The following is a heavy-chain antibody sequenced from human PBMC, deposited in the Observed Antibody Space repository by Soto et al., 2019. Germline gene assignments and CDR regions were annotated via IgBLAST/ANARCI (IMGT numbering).Heavy chain of an antibody. CDR2: ISGSGGST. CDR1: GFAFTTYT. Sequence: GGSLRLSCAASGFAFTTYTLTWVRQAPGKGLEWVSAISGSGGSTYYADSVKGRFTISRDNSKNTLYLQMNSLRAEDTAVYYCAKEVSMSYNWLDPWGQGTLVTVSS. CDR3: AKEVSMSYNWLDP. V-gene: IGHV3-23*01. J-gene: IGHJ5*02.